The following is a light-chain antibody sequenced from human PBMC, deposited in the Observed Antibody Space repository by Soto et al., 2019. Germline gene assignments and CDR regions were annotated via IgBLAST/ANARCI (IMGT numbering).Light chain of an antibody. Sequence: DIELTQSPSFLSASVGDRVTITCRASQGVSSYLAWYQQKPGKAPKLLIYAASTLQSAVTSRFSGSGSGTEFTLPISSLQPQDFAAYYYQQLNSYPRTFGQGTKLEIK. CDR3: QQLNSYPRT. CDR1: QGVSSY. CDR2: AAS. V-gene: IGKV1-9*01. J-gene: IGKJ2*02.